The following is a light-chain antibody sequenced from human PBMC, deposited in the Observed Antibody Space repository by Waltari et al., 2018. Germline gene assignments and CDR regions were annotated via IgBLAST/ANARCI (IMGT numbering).Light chain of an antibody. CDR3: QLYDPLPLYT. J-gene: IGKJ2*01. CDR2: AAS. CDR1: KSVGNDY. V-gene: IGKV3-20*01. Sequence: EIVLTQSPGTLSLSAGARATLFCSPSKSVGNDYLAWSQQKPGMAPRLLLYAASTRARGIADRFSGGGSGSGSGTDFSLTISRLEPEDSAVYYCQLYDPLPLYTFGQGTKVEI.